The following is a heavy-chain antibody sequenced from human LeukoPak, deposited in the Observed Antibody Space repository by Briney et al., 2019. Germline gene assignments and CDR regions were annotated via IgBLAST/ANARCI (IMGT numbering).Heavy chain of an antibody. CDR3: AKCGYSGYAGNWFDP. J-gene: IGHJ5*02. Sequence: GGSLRLSCAASGFTFSSYSMNWVRQAPGKGLEWVSYISSSSSTIYYADSVKGRFTISRDNSNNTLYLQMTSLRAEDTALYYCAKCGYSGYAGNWFDPWGQGTLVTVSS. D-gene: IGHD5-12*01. CDR1: GFTFSSYS. CDR2: ISSSSSTI. V-gene: IGHV3-48*01.